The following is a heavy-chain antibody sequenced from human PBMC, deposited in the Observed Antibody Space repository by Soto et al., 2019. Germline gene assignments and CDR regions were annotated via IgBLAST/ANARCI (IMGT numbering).Heavy chain of an antibody. V-gene: IGHV3-30-3*01. CDR3: AKAIENYSTGYYKPFYYFGVDV. D-gene: IGHD3-22*01. J-gene: IGHJ6*02. CDR2: ISYDGSNK. Sequence: GGSLRLSCAASGFTFSTYAMHWVRQAPGKGLEWVAVISYDGSNKYYAASVKGRFYISRDNSKNTLYLQMNSLRVEDTAVYYCAKAIENYSTGYYKPFYYFGVDVWGQGTTVTVSS. CDR1: GFTFSTYA.